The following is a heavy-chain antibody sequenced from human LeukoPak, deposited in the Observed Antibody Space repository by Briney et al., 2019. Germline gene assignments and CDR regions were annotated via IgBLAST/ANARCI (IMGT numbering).Heavy chain of an antibody. CDR2: IYYSGST. V-gene: IGHV4-39*01. CDR1: GGSISSSSYY. CDR3: ASRLAKYYFDY. J-gene: IGHJ4*02. Sequence: SETLSLTCTVSGGSISSSSYYWGWIRQPPGKGLEWIGSIYYSGSTYYNPSLKSRVTISVDTSKNQFSLKLSSVTAADTAVYYCASRLAKYYFDYWGQGTLVTVSS. D-gene: IGHD5-12*01.